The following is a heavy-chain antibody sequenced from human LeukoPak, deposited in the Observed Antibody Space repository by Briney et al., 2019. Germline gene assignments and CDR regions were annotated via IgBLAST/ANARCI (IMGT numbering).Heavy chain of an antibody. CDR3: AREKWGSFDY. Sequence: KPGGSLRLSCAGSGFTFSSYNMNWVRHAPGKGLEWVSYISSSSRTTYYADSVKGRFTISRDNAKNSLYLKMNSLRDEDTAVYYCAREKWGSFDYWGQGTLVTVSS. CDR2: ISSSSRTT. J-gene: IGHJ4*02. D-gene: IGHD1-26*01. V-gene: IGHV3-48*02. CDR1: GFTFSSYN.